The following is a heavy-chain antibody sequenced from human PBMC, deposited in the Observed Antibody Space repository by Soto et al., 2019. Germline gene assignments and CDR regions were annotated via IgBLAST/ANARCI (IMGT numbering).Heavy chain of an antibody. D-gene: IGHD6-19*01. CDR1: GGSFSGYY. CDR2: INHSGST. J-gene: IGHJ6*04. Sequence: SDTLSLTCAVYGGSFSGYYWIWIRQPPGKGLEWIGEINHSGSTNYNPSLKSRVTISVDTSKNQFSLKLSSVTAADAAVYYCERVRYSSGWYANYYNSSVMDFGGKGPTVTVS. V-gene: IGHV4-34*01. CDR3: ERVRYSSGWYANYYNSSVMDF.